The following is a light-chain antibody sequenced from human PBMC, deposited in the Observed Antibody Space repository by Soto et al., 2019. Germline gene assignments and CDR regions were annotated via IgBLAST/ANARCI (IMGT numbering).Light chain of an antibody. CDR2: SNN. CDR1: RSNIGSNT. J-gene: IGLJ2*01. Sequence: QSVVTQPPSASGTPGQRVTISCSGSRSNIGSNTVNWYQQLPGTAPKLLIYSNNQRPSGVPDRFSGSKSGTSASLAISGRQSEDEADYYCVAWDDSLNGRVFGGGTKLTVL. CDR3: VAWDDSLNGRV. V-gene: IGLV1-44*01.